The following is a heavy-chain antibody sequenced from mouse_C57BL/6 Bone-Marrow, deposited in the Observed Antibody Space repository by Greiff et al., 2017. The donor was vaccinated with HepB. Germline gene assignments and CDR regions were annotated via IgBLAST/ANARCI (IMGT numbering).Heavy chain of an antibody. J-gene: IGHJ3*01. D-gene: IGHD1-1*01. CDR3: ARPGSSYGGFAY. CDR1: GYTFTDYY. V-gene: IGHV1-19*01. Sequence: EVKLVESGPVLVKPGASVKMSCKASGYTFTDYYMNWVKQSHGKSLEWIGVINPYNGGTSYNQKFKGKATLTVDKSSSTAYMELNSLTSEDSAVYYCARPGSSYGGFAYWGQGTLVTVSA. CDR2: INPYNGGT.